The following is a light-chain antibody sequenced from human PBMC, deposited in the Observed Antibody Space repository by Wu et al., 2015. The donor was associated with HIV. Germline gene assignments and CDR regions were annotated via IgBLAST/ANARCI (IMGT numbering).Light chain of an antibody. CDR2: GAS. V-gene: IGKV3-15*01. J-gene: IGKJ1*01. CDR3: QQYHNWWT. CDR1: QSVSSN. Sequence: IVMTQSPDTLSVSPGERATLSCKASQSVSSNLAWYQQKPGQAPRLLIYGASTRATGVPARFSGSGSGTEFTLTISSLRSEDFAVYFCQQYHNWWTFGQGTKVE.